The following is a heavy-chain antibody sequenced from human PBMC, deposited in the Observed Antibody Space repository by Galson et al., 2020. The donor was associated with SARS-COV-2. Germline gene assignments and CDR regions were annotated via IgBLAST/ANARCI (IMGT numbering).Heavy chain of an antibody. D-gene: IGHD3-22*01. J-gene: IGHJ4*02. CDR2: ISAYNGNT. CDR3: ALIVVVTNTFDY. Sequence: ASVKVSCKASGYTFTSYGISWVRQAPGQGLEWMGWISAYNGNTNYAQKLQGRVTMTTDTSTSTAYMELRSLRSDDTAVYYCALIVVVTNTFDYWGQGTLVTVSS. CDR1: GYTFTSYG. V-gene: IGHV1-18*01.